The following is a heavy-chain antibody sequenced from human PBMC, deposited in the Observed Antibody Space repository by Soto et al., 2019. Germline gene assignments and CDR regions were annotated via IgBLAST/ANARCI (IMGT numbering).Heavy chain of an antibody. D-gene: IGHD2-2*01. J-gene: IGHJ2*01. CDR1: GFTFSSHD. V-gene: IGHV3-13*04. CDR2: VDTAGGT. CDR3: AREIPSPGNWYFDL. Sequence: EVQLVESGGGLVQPGGSLRLSCVASGFTFSSHDMHWVRQGTGKGLEWVSGVDTAGGTYYPVSVKGRFTISRDNAKNSLYLQMNSLGATDTAVYYCAREIPSPGNWYFDLWGRGTLVTVSS.